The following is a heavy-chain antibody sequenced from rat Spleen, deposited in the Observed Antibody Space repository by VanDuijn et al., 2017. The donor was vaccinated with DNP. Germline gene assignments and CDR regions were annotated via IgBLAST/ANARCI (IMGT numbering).Heavy chain of an antibody. J-gene: IGHJ2*01. CDR1: GFSLTNHH. CDR3: ARDGQWDYLDY. CDR2: VWIDGTT. Sequence: QVQLKESGPGLVQPSQTLSLACTVSGFSLTNHHVHWVRQPSGKGLEWMGVVWIDGTTHISSIFKSRVSINRDTSRNQVFLEVNSLQSEDSATYYCARDGQWDYLDYWGQGVMVTVAS. D-gene: IGHD1-1*01. V-gene: IGHV2-43*01.